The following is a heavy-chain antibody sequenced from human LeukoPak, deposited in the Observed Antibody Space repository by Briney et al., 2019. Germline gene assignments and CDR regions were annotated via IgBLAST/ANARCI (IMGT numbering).Heavy chain of an antibody. J-gene: IGHJ6*02. D-gene: IGHD6-13*01. V-gene: IGHV1-8*01. CDR1: GYTFTSYD. Sequence: ASVKVSCKAPGYTFTSYDINWVRQATGQGLEWMGRMNPNSGNTGYAQKFQGRVTMTRNTSISTAYMELSSLRSEDTAVYYCARGGAAADPYYYYGMDVWGQGTAVTVSS. CDR3: ARGGAAADPYYYYGMDV. CDR2: MNPNSGNT.